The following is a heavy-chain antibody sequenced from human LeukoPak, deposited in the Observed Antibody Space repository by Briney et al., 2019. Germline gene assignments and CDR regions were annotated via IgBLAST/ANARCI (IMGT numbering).Heavy chain of an antibody. Sequence: ASGTLSLTCTVSGGSISSSRYYWGCIRQPPGKGLEWLGSIYYTGSTYCNPSLKSRVTVSVDTSKNQFSLELNSVTAADTAVYYCVRHDLIGITGGNFDYWGQGTLVSVSS. CDR1: GGSISSSRYY. D-gene: IGHD1-14*01. J-gene: IGHJ4*02. V-gene: IGHV4-39*01. CDR2: IYYTGST. CDR3: VRHDLIGITGGNFDY.